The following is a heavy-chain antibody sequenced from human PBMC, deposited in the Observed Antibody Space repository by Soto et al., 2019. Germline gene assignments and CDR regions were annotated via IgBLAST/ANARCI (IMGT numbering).Heavy chain of an antibody. CDR3: ARDNYDFWSGVFYYCIDV. V-gene: IGHV3-74*01. J-gene: IGHJ6*03. CDR1: GFTFSSHW. CDR2: INRDGSNT. Sequence: EVQLVESGGGLVQPGGSLRLSCAASGFTFSSHWMHWVRQAPGKGLVWVSRINRDGSNTSYADSVKGRSTISRDNAKNTLYLEMHSLRAEDTAVYYCARDNYDFWSGVFYYCIDVWGKGTTVTVSS. D-gene: IGHD3-3*01.